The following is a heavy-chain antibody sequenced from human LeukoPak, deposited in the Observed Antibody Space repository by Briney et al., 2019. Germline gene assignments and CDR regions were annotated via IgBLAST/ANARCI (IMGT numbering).Heavy chain of an antibody. CDR1: GGSISSGGYS. J-gene: IGHJ5*02. V-gene: IGHV4-30-2*01. Sequence: SETLSLTCAVSGGSISSGGYSWSWIRQPPGKGLEWIGYIYHSGSTYYNPSLKSRVTISVDRSKNQFSLKLSSVTAADTAVYYCARAPYDILTGSWFDPWGQGTLVTVSS. CDR2: IYHSGST. D-gene: IGHD3-9*01. CDR3: ARAPYDILTGSWFDP.